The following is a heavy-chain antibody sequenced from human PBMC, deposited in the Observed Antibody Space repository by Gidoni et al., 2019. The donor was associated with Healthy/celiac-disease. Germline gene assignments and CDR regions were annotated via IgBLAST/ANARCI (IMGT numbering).Heavy chain of an antibody. J-gene: IGHJ4*02. CDR1: GFTFSSYG. Sequence: QVQLVESGGGVVQPGRSLRLSCAASGFTFSSYGMHWVRQAPGKGLEWVAVIWYDGSNKYYADSVKGRFTISRDNSKNTLYLQMNSLRAEDTAVYYCARDIYCSSTSCYGFDYWGQGTLVTVSS. CDR2: IWYDGSNK. CDR3: ARDIYCSSTSCYGFDY. D-gene: IGHD2-2*01. V-gene: IGHV3-33*01.